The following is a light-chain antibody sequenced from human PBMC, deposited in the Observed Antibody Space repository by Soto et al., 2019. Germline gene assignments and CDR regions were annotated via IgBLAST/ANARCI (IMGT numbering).Light chain of an antibody. V-gene: IGKV1-5*03. CDR1: QSIGNW. CDR2: KAP. CDR3: QQYGSYSPWT. J-gene: IGKJ1*01. Sequence: DIQMTQSPSTLSASVGDRVTITCRASQSIGNWLAWYQQKPGKAPKLLIYKAPSLESGVPSRFSGSGSGTEFTLTISSLQPDDFASYYCQQYGSYSPWTFGQGTKVEIK.